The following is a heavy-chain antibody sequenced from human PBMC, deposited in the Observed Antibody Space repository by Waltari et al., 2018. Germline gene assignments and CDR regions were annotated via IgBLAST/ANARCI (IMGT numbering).Heavy chain of an antibody. J-gene: IGHJ6*02. CDR3: ASSTYYYDSSGNTGGMDV. V-gene: IGHV4-61*09. D-gene: IGHD3-22*01. Sequence: QVQLQESGQGLVKPSQTLSLTCTVSGGSISSGSYYWSWIRQPAGKGLEWIGYIYTSGSTNDNPSLKSRVTISVDTSKNQFSLKLSSVTAADTALYYCASSTYYYDSSGNTGGMDVWGQGTTVTVSS. CDR2: IYTSGST. CDR1: GGSISSGSYY.